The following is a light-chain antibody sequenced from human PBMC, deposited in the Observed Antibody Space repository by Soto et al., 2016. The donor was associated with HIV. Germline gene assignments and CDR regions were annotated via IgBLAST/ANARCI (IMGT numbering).Light chain of an antibody. CDR2: KDS. V-gene: IGLV3-27*01. J-gene: IGLJ3*02. Sequence: SYELTQPSSVSVSPGQTVRITCSGDVLAKKYARWFQQKPGQAPMLVIYKDSERPSGIPERFSGSSSGTTVTLTISGAQVEDEADYYCYSAADNNWVFGGGTKL. CDR3: YSAADNNWV. CDR1: VLAKKY.